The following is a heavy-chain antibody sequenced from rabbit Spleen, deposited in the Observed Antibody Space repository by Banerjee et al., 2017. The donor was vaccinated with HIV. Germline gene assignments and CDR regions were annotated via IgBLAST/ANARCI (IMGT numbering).Heavy chain of an antibody. CDR3: ARDTSTSFSSYGMDL. CDR2: IHGGSTNNI. D-gene: IGHD1-1*01. V-gene: IGHV1S40*01. Sequence: QSLEESGGDLVKPGASLTLTCTASGFSFSAGYYMCWVRQAPGKGLEWIACIHGGSTNNIYYASWAKGRLTISKTSSTTVTLQMTSLTAADTATYFCARDTSTSFSSYGMDLWGQGTLVTVS. CDR1: GFSFSAGYY. J-gene: IGHJ6*01.